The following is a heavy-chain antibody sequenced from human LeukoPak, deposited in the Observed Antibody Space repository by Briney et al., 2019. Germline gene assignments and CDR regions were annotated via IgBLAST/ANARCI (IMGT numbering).Heavy chain of an antibody. CDR3: ARDQNYYYYGMDV. V-gene: IGHV1-18*01. Sequence: ASVKVSCKASGYSFTGYGLSWVRPAPGQGREWMGWLSAYNGNTNYAQKLQGRVTMTTDTSTSTAYMELRSLRSDDTAVYYCARDQNYYYYGMDVWGQATTVTVSS. J-gene: IGHJ6*02. CDR2: LSAYNGNT. CDR1: GYSFTGYG.